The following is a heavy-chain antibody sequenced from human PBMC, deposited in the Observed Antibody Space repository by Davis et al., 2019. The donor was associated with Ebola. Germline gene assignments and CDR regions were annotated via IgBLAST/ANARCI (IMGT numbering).Heavy chain of an antibody. CDR3: TRGMVERDCGRTTCHDGDY. D-gene: IGHD2-2*01. CDR1: GYTFTSYD. V-gene: IGHV1-8*01. Sequence: ASVKVSCKTSGYTFTSYDINWVRQAAGQGLEWMGWMNPKNGFTGFAQKFQGRVIITRNISTSTAYMELSSVKSDDTAVYYCTRGMVERDCGRTTCHDGDYWGQGTLVSVSS. J-gene: IGHJ4*02. CDR2: MNPKNGFT.